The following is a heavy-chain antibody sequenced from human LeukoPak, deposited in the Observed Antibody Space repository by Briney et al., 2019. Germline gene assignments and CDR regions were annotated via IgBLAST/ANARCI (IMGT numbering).Heavy chain of an antibody. CDR1: GFTFSSYA. CDR2: ISYDGSNK. D-gene: IGHD2-15*01. CDR3: AGDPHDIVVVVAATYYYYYGMDV. Sequence: GGSLRLSCAASGFTFSSYAMHWVRQAPGKGLEWVAVISYDGSNKYYADSVKGRFTISRDNSKNTLYLQMNSLRAEDTAVYYCAGDPHDIVVVVAATYYYYYGMDVWGQGTTVTVSS. V-gene: IGHV3-30-3*01. J-gene: IGHJ6*02.